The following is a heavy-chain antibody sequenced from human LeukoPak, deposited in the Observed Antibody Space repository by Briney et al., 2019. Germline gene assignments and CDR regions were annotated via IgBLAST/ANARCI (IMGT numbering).Heavy chain of an antibody. D-gene: IGHD4-17*01. CDR1: GFTFSDYY. V-gene: IGHV3-11*04. J-gene: IGHJ5*02. CDR3: ARVLDYGDYVGWFDP. Sequence: GGSLRLSCAASGFTFSDYYMSWIRQAPGKGLEWVSYISDSGSSIYYADSVKGRFTISRDNAKKSLYLQMNSLRVDDTAVYYCARVLDYGDYVGWFDPWGQGTLVTVSS. CDR2: ISDSGSSI.